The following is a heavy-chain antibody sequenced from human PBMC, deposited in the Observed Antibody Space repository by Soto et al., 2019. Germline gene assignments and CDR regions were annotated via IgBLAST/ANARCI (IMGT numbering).Heavy chain of an antibody. CDR1: GYTFTSYG. V-gene: IGHV1-18*01. CDR2: ISAYNGNT. D-gene: IGHD4-17*01. J-gene: IGHJ4*02. Sequence: QVQLVQSGAEVKKPGASVKVSCKASGYTFTSYGISWVRQAPGQGLEWMGWISAYNGNTNYAQKLQGRVTMTKDRPTSTAYLELRSLRSDDRAVYYCARDRGDYDYSQEYGYWGQGNLVTVSS. CDR3: ARDRGDYDYSQEYGY.